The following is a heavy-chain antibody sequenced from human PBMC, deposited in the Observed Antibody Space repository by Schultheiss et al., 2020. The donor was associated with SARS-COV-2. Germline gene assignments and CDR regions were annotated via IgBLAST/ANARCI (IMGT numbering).Heavy chain of an antibody. J-gene: IGHJ4*02. CDR1: GFTFSSYD. D-gene: IGHD6-13*01. CDR3: ARGGSWYDY. CDR2: IGTAGDT. Sequence: GGSLRLSCAASGFTFSSYDMHWVRQATGKGLEWVSAIGTAGDTYYPGSVKGRFTISRDNSKNTLYLQMNSLRAEDTAVYYCARGGSWYDYWGQGTLVTVSS. V-gene: IGHV3-13*01.